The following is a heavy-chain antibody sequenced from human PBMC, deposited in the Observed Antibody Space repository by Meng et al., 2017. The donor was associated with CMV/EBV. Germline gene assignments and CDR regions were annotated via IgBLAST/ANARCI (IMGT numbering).Heavy chain of an antibody. CDR3: ARLGYSSSWYQFDY. CDR1: GGSFSGYY. Sequence: SQTLSLTCAVYGGSFSGYYWSWIRQPPGKGLEWIGEINHSGSTNYNPSLKSRVTISVDTSKNQFSLKLSSVTAADTAVYYCARLGYSSSWYQFDYWGQGTLVAVSS. D-gene: IGHD6-13*01. CDR2: INHSGST. J-gene: IGHJ4*02. V-gene: IGHV4-34*01.